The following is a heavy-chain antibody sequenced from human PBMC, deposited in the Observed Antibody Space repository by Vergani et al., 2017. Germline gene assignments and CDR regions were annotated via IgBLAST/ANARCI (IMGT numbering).Heavy chain of an antibody. J-gene: IGHJ6*04. V-gene: IGHV5-51*03. CDR1: GYSFTSYW. CDR3: ASLGGYCSRTSCPPHVDF. D-gene: IGHD2-2*01. CDR2: IYPGDSDT. Sequence: EVQLVQSGAEVKKPGESLKISCKGSGYSFTSYWIGWVRQMPGKGLEWMGIIYPGDSDTRYSPSFQGQVTISADKSISTAYLQWSSLKASDTAMYYCASLGGYCSRTSCPPHVDFWGKGTTVTVSS.